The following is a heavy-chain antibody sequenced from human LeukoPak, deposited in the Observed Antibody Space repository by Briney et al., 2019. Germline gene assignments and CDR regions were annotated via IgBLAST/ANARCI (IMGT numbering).Heavy chain of an antibody. CDR2: IYHSGGT. Sequence: KSSETLSLTCAVSGGSISSSNWWSWVRQPPGRGLEWIGEIYHSGGTNYNPSLKSRVTISVDKSKNQFSLKLSSVTAADTAVYYCARVGYDYVWGSYRPTYHFDYWGQGTLVTVSS. D-gene: IGHD3-16*02. V-gene: IGHV4-4*02. CDR1: GGSISSSNW. CDR3: ARVGYDYVWGSYRPTYHFDY. J-gene: IGHJ4*02.